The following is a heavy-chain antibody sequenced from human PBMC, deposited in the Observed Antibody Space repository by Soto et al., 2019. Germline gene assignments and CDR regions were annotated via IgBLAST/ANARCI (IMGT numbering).Heavy chain of an antibody. Sequence: EVQLLESGGGLVQPGGSLRLSCAASGFSFSTYAMSWVLHAPGKGLEFVSDVAGDGGSTKYGASVQGRFTISRDNSKNTLFLQMNGLRAEETAVYYCARYRVPLDGRLALDFWGQGTLVTVSS. CDR1: GFSFSTYA. CDR2: VAGDGGST. V-gene: IGHV3-23*01. CDR3: ARYRVPLDGRLALDF. J-gene: IGHJ4*02. D-gene: IGHD6-19*01.